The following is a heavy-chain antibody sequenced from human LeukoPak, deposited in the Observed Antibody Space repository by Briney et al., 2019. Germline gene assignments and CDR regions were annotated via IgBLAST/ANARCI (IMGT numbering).Heavy chain of an antibody. D-gene: IGHD1-14*01. CDR1: GFTFSSYE. CDR2: ISSSGSTI. CDR3: ARDRSGSEPHHQGYY. Sequence: QAGGSLRLSCAASGFTFSSYEMNWVRQAPGKGLEWVSYISSSGSTIYCADSVKGRFTISRDNAKNSLYLQMNSLRAEDTAVYYCARDRSGSEPHHQGYYWGQGTLVTVSS. J-gene: IGHJ4*02. V-gene: IGHV3-48*03.